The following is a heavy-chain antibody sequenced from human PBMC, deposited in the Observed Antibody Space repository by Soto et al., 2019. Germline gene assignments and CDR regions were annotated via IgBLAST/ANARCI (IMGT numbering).Heavy chain of an antibody. J-gene: IGHJ4*02. CDR3: ARAATVTSPFDD. V-gene: IGHV1-18*01. CDR1: GYTFTTYG. CDR2: ISAYNDNT. D-gene: IGHD4-17*01. Sequence: QVHLVQSGAEVKKPGASVKVSCKASGYTFTTYGISWVRQAPGQGLEWMGWISAYNDNTNYAQKFQGRVTMTTDTSTTTAYMELRSLRIDDTAMYYCARAATVTSPFDDWGQGTLVTVSS.